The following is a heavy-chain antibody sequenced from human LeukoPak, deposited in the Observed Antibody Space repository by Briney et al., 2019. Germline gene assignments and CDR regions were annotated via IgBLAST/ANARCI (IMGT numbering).Heavy chain of an antibody. D-gene: IGHD3-22*01. J-gene: IGHJ3*02. CDR2: INHSGST. V-gene: IGHV4-34*01. CDR3: ARDRYDSSGYYYVGRSNDAFDI. Sequence: PSETLSLTCAVYGGSFSGYYWSWIRQPPGKGLEWIGEINHSGSTNYNPSLKSRVTISVDTSKNQFSLKLSSVTAADTAVYYCARDRYDSSGYYYVGRSNDAFDIWGQRTMVTVSS. CDR1: GGSFSGYY.